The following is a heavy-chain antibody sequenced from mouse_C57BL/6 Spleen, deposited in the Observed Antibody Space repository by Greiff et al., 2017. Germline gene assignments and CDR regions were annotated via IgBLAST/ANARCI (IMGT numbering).Heavy chain of an antibody. CDR3: ATYYYGSSKDAMDY. V-gene: IGHV1-80*01. CDR2: IYPGDGDT. Sequence: QVQLQQSGAELVKPGASVKISCKASGYAFSSYWMNWVKQRPGKGLEWIGQIYPGDGDTNYNGKFKGKATLTADKSSSTAYMQLSSLTSEYSAVYFCATYYYGSSKDAMDYWGQGTSVTVSS. CDR1: GYAFSSYW. D-gene: IGHD1-1*01. J-gene: IGHJ4*01.